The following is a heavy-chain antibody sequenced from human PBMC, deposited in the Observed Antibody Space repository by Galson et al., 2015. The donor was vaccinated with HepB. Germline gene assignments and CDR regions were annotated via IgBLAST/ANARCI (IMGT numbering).Heavy chain of an antibody. D-gene: IGHD5-12*01. V-gene: IGHV3-30-3*01. CDR3: ARDRKAYSGYLGSYYYYYGMDV. CDR2: ISYDGSNK. J-gene: IGHJ6*02. Sequence: SLRLSCAASGFTFSSYAMHWVRQAPGKGLEWVAVISYDGSNKYYADSVKGRFTISRDNSKNTLYLQMNSLRAEDTAVYYCARDRKAYSGYLGSYYYYYGMDVWGQGTTVTVSS. CDR1: GFTFSSYA.